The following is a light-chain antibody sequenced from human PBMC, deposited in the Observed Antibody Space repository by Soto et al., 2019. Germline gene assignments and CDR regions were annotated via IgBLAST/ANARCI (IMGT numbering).Light chain of an antibody. CDR1: QSLLYSDGDTY. J-gene: IGKJ1*01. V-gene: IGKV2-30*01. Sequence: DVVMTQSPLSLSVTLGQPASISCKSSQSLLYSDGDTYLNWYQQRPGQSPRRLIYKVSTRDAGVPDRLSGSGSGTDFTLKISRVEAVDVGVYYCMQGTHRPWTFGQGTKVEI. CDR2: KVS. CDR3: MQGTHRPWT.